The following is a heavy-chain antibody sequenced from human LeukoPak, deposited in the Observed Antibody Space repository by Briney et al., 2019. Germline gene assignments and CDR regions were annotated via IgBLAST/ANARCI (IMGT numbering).Heavy chain of an antibody. Sequence: ASVKVSCKASGYTFTSYGISWVRQAPGQGLEWMGWINPNSGVTNYAQKFQGRVTMTRDTSISTAYMELSRLRSDDTAVYYCARGGIQYYYYYMDVWGKGTTVTISS. J-gene: IGHJ6*03. D-gene: IGHD3-16*01. CDR3: ARGGIQYYYYYMDV. CDR1: GYTFTSYG. CDR2: INPNSGVT. V-gene: IGHV1-2*02.